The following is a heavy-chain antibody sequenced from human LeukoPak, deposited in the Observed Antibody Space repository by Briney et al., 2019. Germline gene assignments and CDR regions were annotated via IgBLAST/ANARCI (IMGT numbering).Heavy chain of an antibody. CDR2: IRNKAYGETT. CDR3: TRDPASRDIAAGIVIDY. J-gene: IGHJ4*02. V-gene: IGHV3-49*04. D-gene: IGHD6-13*01. Sequence: PGGSLRLSCAASGFTLTSYWIHWVRQAPGKGLEWISFIRNKAYGETTEYAASVKGRFTISRDDSKSIAYLQMNSLKTEDTAVYYCTRDPASRDIAAGIVIDYWGQGTLVTVSS. CDR1: GFTLTSYW.